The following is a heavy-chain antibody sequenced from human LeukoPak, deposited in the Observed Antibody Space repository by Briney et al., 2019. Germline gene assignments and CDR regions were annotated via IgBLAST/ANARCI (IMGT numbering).Heavy chain of an antibody. Sequence: GGSLRLSCEASGFDFSIYEMSWVRQAPGKGPEWISYISSSGSIVYYADYVKGRFTVTTDNSQKTLYLQMNSLRDEDTALYYCAIDSLHNYGGTGYGYYCDNWGQGTPVTVSS. J-gene: IGHJ4*02. CDR2: ISSSGSIV. D-gene: IGHD4/OR15-4a*01. CDR3: AIDSLHNYGGTGYGYYCDN. CDR1: GFDFSIYE. V-gene: IGHV3-48*03.